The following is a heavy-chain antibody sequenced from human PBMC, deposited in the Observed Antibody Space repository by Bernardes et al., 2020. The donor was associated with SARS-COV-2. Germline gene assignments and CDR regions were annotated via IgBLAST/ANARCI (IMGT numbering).Heavy chain of an antibody. CDR1: GFSFITYG. V-gene: IGHV1-18*01. Sequence: ASVKVSCQASGFSFITYGLAWVRQAPGQGLEWIGWISGVNGLTNYAPSLQDRVAISIDRSTSTAYTELRNLRSEDTAVYYCARDLTVTTGSDYYYGMDVWGQGTTVTVSS. CDR3: ARDLTVTTGSDYYYGMDV. J-gene: IGHJ6*02. CDR2: ISGVNGLT. D-gene: IGHD4-17*01.